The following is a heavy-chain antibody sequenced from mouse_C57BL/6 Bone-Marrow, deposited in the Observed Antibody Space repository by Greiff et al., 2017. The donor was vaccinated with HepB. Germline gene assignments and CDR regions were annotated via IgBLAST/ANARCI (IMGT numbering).Heavy chain of an antibody. Sequence: VQLKESGAELVRPGASVKLSCKASGYTFTDYYINWVKQRPGQGLEWIARIYPGSGNTYYNEKFKGKATLTAEKSSSTAYMQLSSLTSEDSAVYFCAREATVVPDYWGQGTTLTVSS. CDR3: AREATVVPDY. CDR2: IYPGSGNT. D-gene: IGHD1-1*01. J-gene: IGHJ2*01. V-gene: IGHV1-76*01. CDR1: GYTFTDYY.